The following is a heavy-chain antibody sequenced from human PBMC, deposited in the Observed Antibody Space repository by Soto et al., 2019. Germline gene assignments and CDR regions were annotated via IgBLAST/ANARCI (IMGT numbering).Heavy chain of an antibody. D-gene: IGHD3-22*01. CDR3: ARTVYTMNYYECSGYDSAHCYGMAV. Sequence: ESGPTLVNPTQTLTLTCTFSGFSLSTSGMCVSWIRQPPGKALEWLALIDWDDDKYYSTSLKTRLTISKDTSKNQVVLTMTNMEPVDTATYYCARTVYTMNYYECSGYDSAHCYGMAVRGQGTSDTVSS. CDR1: GFSLSTSGMC. V-gene: IGHV2-70*01. J-gene: IGHJ6*02. CDR2: IDWDDDK.